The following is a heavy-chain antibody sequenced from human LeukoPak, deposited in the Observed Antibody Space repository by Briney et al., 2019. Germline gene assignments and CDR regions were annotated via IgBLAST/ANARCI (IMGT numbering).Heavy chain of an antibody. CDR2: IYYSGST. Sequence: KPSESLSLTCTVYGRSITTNCWSWIRQPPGKGLEWIGYIYYSGSTNYNPSLRSRVTISVDTSTNQFSLKVTSVTAADTPVYFCAQDSTNGGYYFDYWGQGTLVTVSS. CDR1: GRSITTNC. J-gene: IGHJ4*02. CDR3: AQDSTNGGYYFDY. D-gene: IGHD1-14*01. V-gene: IGHV4-59*01.